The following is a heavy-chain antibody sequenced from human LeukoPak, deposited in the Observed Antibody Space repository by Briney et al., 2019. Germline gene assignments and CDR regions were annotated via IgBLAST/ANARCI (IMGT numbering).Heavy chain of an antibody. Sequence: GGTLRLSCAASGFTFSSYGMSWVRQAPGKGLEWVSAISGSGGSTYYADSVKGRFTISRDNSKNTLYLQMNNLGAEDTAVYYCAKATGYLLWGQGTLVTVSS. V-gene: IGHV3-23*01. CDR1: GFTFSSYG. CDR3: AKATGYLL. J-gene: IGHJ4*02. D-gene: IGHD1-14*01. CDR2: ISGSGGST.